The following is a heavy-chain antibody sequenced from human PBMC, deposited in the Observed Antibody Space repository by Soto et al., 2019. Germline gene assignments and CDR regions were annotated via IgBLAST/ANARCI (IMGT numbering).Heavy chain of an antibody. J-gene: IGHJ4*02. V-gene: IGHV3-33*01. Sequence: QVQLVESGGGVVQPGRSLRLSCAASGFTFSSYGMHWVRQAPGKRLEWVAVIWYDGSNKYYADSVKGRFTISRDNSKNTLYLQMNSLRAEDTAVYYCARWARNYGDYNDFDYWGQGTLVTVSS. CDR3: ARWARNYGDYNDFDY. CDR1: GFTFSSYG. D-gene: IGHD4-17*01. CDR2: IWYDGSNK.